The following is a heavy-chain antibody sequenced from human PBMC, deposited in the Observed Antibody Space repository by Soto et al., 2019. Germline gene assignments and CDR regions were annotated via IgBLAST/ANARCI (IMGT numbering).Heavy chain of an antibody. CDR2: ISGYNGNT. V-gene: IGHV1-18*01. CDR3: AKGYNYGYGDY. Sequence: QVQLVQSGAEVKKPGASVKVSCRASGYTFTTYGISWVRQAPGQGLEWMGWISGYNGNTNYAQKYQGRVTMTTDASTSTAYMELRSLRSADTAVYFCAKGYNYGYGDYWGLGTLVTVSS. D-gene: IGHD5-18*01. J-gene: IGHJ4*02. CDR1: GYTFTTYG.